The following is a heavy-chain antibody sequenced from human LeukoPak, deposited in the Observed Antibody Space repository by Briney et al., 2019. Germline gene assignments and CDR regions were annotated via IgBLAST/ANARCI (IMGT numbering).Heavy chain of an antibody. CDR3: ARDRGEVYYFHY. CDR1: GFTFNSYA. Sequence: GGSLRLSCAASGFTFNSYAMHWVRQAPGKGLEWVAVISSDGSNKYYADSVKGRFTISRDNSKNTLYLQMNSLRDEDTAVYYCARDRGEVYYFHYWGQGTLVTVSS. J-gene: IGHJ4*02. D-gene: IGHD3-10*01. V-gene: IGHV3-30-3*01. CDR2: ISSDGSNK.